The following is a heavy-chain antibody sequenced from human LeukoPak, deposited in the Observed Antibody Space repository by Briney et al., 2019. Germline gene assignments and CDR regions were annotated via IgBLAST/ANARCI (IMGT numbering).Heavy chain of an antibody. CDR1: GFTFSSYA. CDR2: ISGSGGST. Sequence: GGSLRLSCAASGFTFSSYAMSWVRQAPGKGVEWVSAISGSGGSTYYADSVKGRFTIHRDNSKNTLYLQINSRRAEDTAVYYCAKDLRYYGSGSYQFDYWGQGTLVTVSS. CDR3: AKDLRYYGSGSYQFDY. J-gene: IGHJ4*02. V-gene: IGHV3-23*01. D-gene: IGHD3-10*01.